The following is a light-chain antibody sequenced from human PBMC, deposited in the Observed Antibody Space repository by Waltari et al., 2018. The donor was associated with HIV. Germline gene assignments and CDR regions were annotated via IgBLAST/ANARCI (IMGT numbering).Light chain of an antibody. CDR1: WNLLYTSHNKSY. V-gene: IGKV4-1*01. CDR3: QQYYSVPYT. CDR2: WAS. Sequence: DVVVLLSPDSLSVSVGERATLNFMSSWNLLYTSHNKSYLAWYQQKAGQRPKLLIYWASTRESGVPDRFSGSGSGTDFTLTISSLQAEDVAVYYCQQYYSVPYTFGQGTKLEIK. J-gene: IGKJ2*01.